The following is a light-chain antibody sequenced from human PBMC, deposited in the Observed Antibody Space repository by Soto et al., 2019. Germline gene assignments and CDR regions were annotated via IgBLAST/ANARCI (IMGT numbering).Light chain of an antibody. V-gene: IGLV2-14*03. Sequence: QSALTQPASVSGSPGQSIAISCTGTSSDVGNYNCVSWYQQHPGKAPQLIIHDVSNRPSGVSDRFSGSKSGNTASLTISGLQAEDEADYYCSSYTSSSTYVFGTGTKVTVL. J-gene: IGLJ1*01. CDR2: DVS. CDR1: SSDVGNYNC. CDR3: SSYTSSSTYV.